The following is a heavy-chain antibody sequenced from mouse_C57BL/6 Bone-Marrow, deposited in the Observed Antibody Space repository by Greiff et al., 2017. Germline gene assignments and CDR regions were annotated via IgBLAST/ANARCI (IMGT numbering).Heavy chain of an antibody. Sequence: VQLQQSVAELVRPGASVKLSCTASGFHIKNTYMHWVKQRPEQGLAWIGRIDPANGNTKYAPKFQGKATITADTSSNTAYLQLSSLTSEDTAIYYCASGYYYGSKGYWGQGTTLTGSS. D-gene: IGHD1-1*01. V-gene: IGHV14-3*01. CDR1: GFHIKNTY. CDR2: IDPANGNT. CDR3: ASGYYYGSKGY. J-gene: IGHJ2*01.